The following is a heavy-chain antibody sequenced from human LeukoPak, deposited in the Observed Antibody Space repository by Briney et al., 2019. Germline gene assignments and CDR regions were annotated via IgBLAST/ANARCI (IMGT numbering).Heavy chain of an antibody. CDR3: AKGLRSDF. J-gene: IGHJ4*02. Sequence: ASVKVSCKPSGYIFNNYDVNWVRPAPGQGLEWMGWMNPRSGTTQKCQSRVTMSSDSSINTAYMELTSLTSGDTAVYYCAKGLRSDFWGQGTLVTVSS. CDR2: MNPRSGTT. V-gene: IGHV1-8*01. D-gene: IGHD3-16*02. CDR1: GYIFNNYD.